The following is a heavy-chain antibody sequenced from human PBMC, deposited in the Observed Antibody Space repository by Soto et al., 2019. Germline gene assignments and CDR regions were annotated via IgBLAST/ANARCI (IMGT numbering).Heavy chain of an antibody. V-gene: IGHV3-23*01. D-gene: IGHD6-13*01. CDR3: AKHAAAAAPDC. CDR2: ISGSGGGT. J-gene: IGHJ4*02. CDR1: GFTFSSYA. Sequence: EVQLLESGGGLVQPGGSLRLSCAASGFTFSSYAMSWVRQAPGKGLEWVSLISGSGGGTYYADSVKGRFTISTDNTKNTLYLLMNSLRAEDAAVYYCAKHAAAAAPDCWGQGTLVTVSS.